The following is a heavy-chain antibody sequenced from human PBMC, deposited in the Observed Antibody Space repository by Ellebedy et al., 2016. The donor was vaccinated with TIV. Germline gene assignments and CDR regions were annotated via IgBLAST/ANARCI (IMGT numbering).Heavy chain of an antibody. CDR3: ARHRITMVRGVAYGMDV. CDR2: IDPSDSYT. J-gene: IGHJ6*02. D-gene: IGHD3-10*01. Sequence: GESLKISCKGSGYSFTSYWISSVRQMPGKGLEWMGRIDPSDSYTNYSPSFQGHVTISADKSISTAYLQWSSLKASDTAMYYCARHRITMVRGVAYGMDVWGQGTTVTVSS. V-gene: IGHV5-10-1*01. CDR1: GYSFTSYW.